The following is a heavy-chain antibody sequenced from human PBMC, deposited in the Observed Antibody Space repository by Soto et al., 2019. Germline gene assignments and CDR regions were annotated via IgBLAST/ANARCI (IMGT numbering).Heavy chain of an antibody. V-gene: IGHV3-21*01. J-gene: IGHJ4*02. D-gene: IGHD1-26*01. CDR3: AREDGVVGSSSAFDH. CDR1: GFTFSTYT. CDR2: INGRSNYV. Sequence: EVQVVESGGGLVKPGGSLRLSCVFSGFTFSTYTMNWVRQAPGKGLEWVSSINGRSNYVYYADSVKGRFTISRDNAKNSLYMQMNRLRAEDTAIYYCAREDGVVGSSSAFDHWGLGTLVTVSS.